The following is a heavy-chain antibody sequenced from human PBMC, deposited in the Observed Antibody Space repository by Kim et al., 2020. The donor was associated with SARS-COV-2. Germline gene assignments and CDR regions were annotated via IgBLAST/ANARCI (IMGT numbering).Heavy chain of an antibody. D-gene: IGHD3-10*01. Sequence: GGSLRLSCAASGFTFKSHGMNWVRQVIGKGLEWISIIETGGETYYADSVKGRFTISREKAKNSLYLQMSSLRVGDTAVYYCVRDGSGSLPYSMDVWGHGT. CDR3: VRDGSGSLPYSMDV. CDR1: GFTFKSHG. CDR2: IETGGET. V-gene: IGHV3-13*01. J-gene: IGHJ6*02.